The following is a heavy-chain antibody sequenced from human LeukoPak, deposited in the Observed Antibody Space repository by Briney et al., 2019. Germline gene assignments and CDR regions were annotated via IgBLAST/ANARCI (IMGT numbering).Heavy chain of an antibody. CDR2: ISAYNGNT. CDR1: GYTFTSYG. CDR3: ARAHSGYSSSWYWFDP. D-gene: IGHD6-13*01. Sequence: ASVKVSCKASGYTFTSYGISWVRQAPGQGLEWMGWISAYNGNTNYAQKLQGGVTMTTDTSTSTAYMELRSLRSDDTAVYYCARAHSGYSSSWYWFDPWGQGTLVTVSS. V-gene: IGHV1-18*01. J-gene: IGHJ5*02.